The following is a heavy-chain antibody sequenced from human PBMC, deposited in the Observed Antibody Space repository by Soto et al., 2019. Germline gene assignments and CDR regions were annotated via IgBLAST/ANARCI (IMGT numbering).Heavy chain of an antibody. CDR2: IIPIFGTA. CDR1: GVTFSSYA. V-gene: IGHV1-69*13. CDR3: ARGITGTTIYYYGMDV. D-gene: IGHD1-7*01. Sequence: GASVKVSCKASGVTFSSYAISWVRQAPGQGLEWMGGIIPIFGTANYAQKFQGRVTITADESTSTAYMELSSLRSEDTAVYYCARGITGTTIYYYGMDVWGQGTTVTVSS. J-gene: IGHJ6*02.